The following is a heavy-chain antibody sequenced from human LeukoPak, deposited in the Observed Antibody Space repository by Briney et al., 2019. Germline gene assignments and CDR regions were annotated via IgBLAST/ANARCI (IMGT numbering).Heavy chain of an antibody. CDR3: ARLGYSYGQVGY. J-gene: IGHJ4*02. CDR2: IYYSGST. Sequence: KPSETLSLTCTVSGGSISSSSYYWGWIRQPPGKGLEWMGSIYYSGSTYYNPSLKSRVTISVDTSKNQFSLKLSSVTAADTAVYYCARLGYSYGQVGYWGQGTLVTVTS. V-gene: IGHV4-39*01. CDR1: GGSISSSSYY. D-gene: IGHD5-18*01.